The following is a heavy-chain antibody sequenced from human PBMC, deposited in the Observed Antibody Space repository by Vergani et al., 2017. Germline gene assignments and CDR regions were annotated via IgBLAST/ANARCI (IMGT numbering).Heavy chain of an antibody. CDR1: GFTFSAYS. CDR3: VRDPDYSTFDS. J-gene: IGHJ4*02. V-gene: IGHV3-48*01. D-gene: IGHD4-11*01. CDR2: IGVSDNSI. Sequence: DVRLVESGGGVVQSGGSLRLSCAASGFTFSAYSMNWVRQTPGKGLEWISYIGVSDNSIYYADSVMGRFAISRDNARNLLFLQMNSLRADDSALYFCVRDPDYSTFDSWGQGTLVNVS.